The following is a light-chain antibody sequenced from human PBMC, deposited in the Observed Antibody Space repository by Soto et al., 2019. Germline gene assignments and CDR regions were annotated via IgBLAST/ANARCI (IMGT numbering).Light chain of an antibody. V-gene: IGKV1-5*01. Sequence: DIQMTQSPSTLSATAGDRVTITCRASQSISSWLAWYQHKPGKAPKLLIYDASNLDSGVPSRFSGSGSGTEFSLTISNLKPDECATYYCQQYENYWTFGKGTKVDIK. CDR2: DAS. CDR1: QSISSW. CDR3: QQYENYWT. J-gene: IGKJ1*01.